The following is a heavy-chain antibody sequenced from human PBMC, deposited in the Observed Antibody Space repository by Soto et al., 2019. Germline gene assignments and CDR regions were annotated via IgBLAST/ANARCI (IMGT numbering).Heavy chain of an antibody. CDR2: IYYSGST. V-gene: IGHV4-59*08. CDR1: GGSISSYY. J-gene: IGHJ4*02. Sequence: PSETLSLTCTVSGGSISSYYWSWIRQPPGKGLEWIGYIYYSGSTNYNPSLKSRVTISVDTSKNQFSLKLSSVTAADTAVYYCARRYGVYFDYWGQGTRVTVSS. CDR3: ARRYGVYFDY. D-gene: IGHD4-17*01.